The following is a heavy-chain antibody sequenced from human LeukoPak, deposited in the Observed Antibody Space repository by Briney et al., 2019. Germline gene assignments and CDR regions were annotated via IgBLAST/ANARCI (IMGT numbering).Heavy chain of an antibody. D-gene: IGHD1-14*01. Sequence: GGSLRLSCAASGFTFTRHGMHWARQAPGRGLEGGAVIWYDGGDKYYADSVKGRFTISRDNSKNTLYLQMNSLRVEDTAVYYCARDITSHYFDYCGQGTLVAVSS. CDR3: ARDITSHYFDY. CDR2: IWYDGGDK. CDR1: GFTFTRHG. J-gene: IGHJ4*02. V-gene: IGHV3-33*01.